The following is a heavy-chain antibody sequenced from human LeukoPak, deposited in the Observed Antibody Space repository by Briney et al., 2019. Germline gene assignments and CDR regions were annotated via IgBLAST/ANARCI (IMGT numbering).Heavy chain of an antibody. J-gene: IGHJ6*02. Sequence: PSETLSLTCTVSGGSISSSSYYWGWIRQPPGKGLEWIGSIYYSGSPYYNPSLKSRVTISVDTSKNQFSLKLSSATAADTAVYYCARGNSGSFNYYYYGMDVWGQGTTVTVSS. D-gene: IGHD1-26*01. V-gene: IGHV4-39*07. CDR3: ARGNSGSFNYYYYGMDV. CDR1: GGSISSSSYY. CDR2: IYYSGSP.